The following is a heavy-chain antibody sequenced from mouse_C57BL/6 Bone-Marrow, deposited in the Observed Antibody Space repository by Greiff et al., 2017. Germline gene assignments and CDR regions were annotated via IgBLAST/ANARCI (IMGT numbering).Heavy chain of an antibody. CDR1: EYEFPSHD. J-gene: IGHJ4*01. CDR2: INSDGGST. V-gene: IGHV5-2*01. CDR3: ASYDYENYYAMDY. D-gene: IGHD2-4*01. Sequence: EVHLVESGGGLVQPGESLKLSCESNEYEFPSHDMSWVRKTPEKRLELVAAINSDGGSTYYPDTMERRFIISRDNTKKTLYLQLSSLRSEDTALYYCASYDYENYYAMDYWGQGTSVTVSS.